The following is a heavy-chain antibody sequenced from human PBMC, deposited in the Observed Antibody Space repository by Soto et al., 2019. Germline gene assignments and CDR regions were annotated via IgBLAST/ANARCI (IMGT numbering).Heavy chain of an antibody. V-gene: IGHV4-34*01. J-gene: IGHJ6*03. CDR3: ARGQPKVRIAVAMAGYMDV. CDR1: GGSFSGYY. D-gene: IGHD6-19*01. CDR2: INHSGST. Sequence: QVQLQQWGAGLLKPSETLSLTCAVYGGSFSGYYWSWIRQPPGKGLEWIGEINHSGSTNYNPSLKSRVTISVDTSKNQFSLKLSSVTAADTAVYYCARGQPKVRIAVAMAGYMDVWGKGTTVTVSS.